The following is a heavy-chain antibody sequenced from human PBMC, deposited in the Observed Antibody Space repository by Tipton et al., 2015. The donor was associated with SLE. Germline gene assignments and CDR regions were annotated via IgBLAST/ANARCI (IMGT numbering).Heavy chain of an antibody. CDR1: GFTLTSHT. V-gene: IGHV3-21*03. CDR3: ARRSARTPGGDFDY. D-gene: IGHD1-14*01. J-gene: IGHJ4*02. CDR2: ISGSTSYI. Sequence: SLRLSCAVSGFTLTSHTMHWVRQAPGKGLEWVSSISGSTSYIYYADSVKGRFTISRDDAKDSLFLQMSSLRVEDTGLYYCARRSARTPGGDFDYWGQGTLVTVSS.